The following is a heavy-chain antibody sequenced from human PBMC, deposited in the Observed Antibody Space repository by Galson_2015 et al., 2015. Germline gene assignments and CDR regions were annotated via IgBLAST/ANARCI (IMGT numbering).Heavy chain of an antibody. CDR3: ARGLAAALHLFDY. Sequence: LSLTCTVSGGSVSSGIYYWSWIRQPPGKGLEWIGYIYYSGSTNYNPSLKSRVTISVDTSKNQFSLKLSSVTAADTAVYYCARGLAAALHLFDYWGQGSLVTVSS. CDR2: IYYSGST. J-gene: IGHJ4*02. V-gene: IGHV4-61*01. CDR1: GGSVSSGIYY. D-gene: IGHD6-13*01.